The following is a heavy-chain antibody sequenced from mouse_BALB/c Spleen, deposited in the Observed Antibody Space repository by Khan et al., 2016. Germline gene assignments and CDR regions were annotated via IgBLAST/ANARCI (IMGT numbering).Heavy chain of an antibody. V-gene: IGHV2-2*02. J-gene: IGHJ4*01. Sequence: VQLKQSGPGLVQPSQSLSITCTVSGFSLTSYGVHWVRQSPGKGLEWLGVIWSGGSTAYNAAFITRLSISNDNSNSQVFFKRNSLQGNDTARYYCGRTTYYGSDRAMVDWGQGTSVTVSS. CDR1: GFSLTSYG. D-gene: IGHD2-10*01. CDR3: GRTTYYGSDRAMVD. CDR2: IWSGGST.